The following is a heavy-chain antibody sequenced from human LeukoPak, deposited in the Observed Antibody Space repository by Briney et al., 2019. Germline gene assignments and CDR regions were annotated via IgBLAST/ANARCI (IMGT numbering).Heavy chain of an antibody. D-gene: IGHD3-10*01. Sequence: GGSLRLSCAASGFTFSDYYMSWIRQAPGKGLEWVSYISKSSSSTNYADSVKGRFSMSRDNAKNSLYLQLNSLTAEDTAVYYCARVMSSGSPIDYWGQGTLVTVSS. V-gene: IGHV3-11*05. CDR3: ARVMSSGSPIDY. CDR2: ISKSSSST. CDR1: GFTFSDYY. J-gene: IGHJ4*02.